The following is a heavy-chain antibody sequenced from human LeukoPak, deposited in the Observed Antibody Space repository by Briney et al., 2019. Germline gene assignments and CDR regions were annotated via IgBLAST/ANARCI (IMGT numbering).Heavy chain of an antibody. V-gene: IGHV4-39*02. D-gene: IGHD6-19*01. Sequence: SETLSLTCTVSGDSINTNIYYWGWIRQPPGKGLEWIGHVYYSGSTYSSPSLKGRVTILLDTSNNHFSLKLSSVTAADTAVYYCAGGRAGKLFDYWGQGTLVTVSS. J-gene: IGHJ4*02. CDR3: AGGRAGKLFDY. CDR2: VYYSGST. CDR1: GDSINTNIYY.